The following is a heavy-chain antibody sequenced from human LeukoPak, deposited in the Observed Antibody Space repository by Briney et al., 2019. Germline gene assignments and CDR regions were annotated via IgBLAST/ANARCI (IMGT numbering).Heavy chain of an antibody. V-gene: IGHV3-30-3*01. CDR1: GFTFSSYA. CDR3: AKGTGDTAYYFDF. CDR2: ISYDGSNK. Sequence: GRSLRLSCAASGFTFSSYAMHWVRQAPGKGLEWVAVISYDGSNKYYADSVKGRFTISRDNSKNTLYLQKNSLRAEDTAIYYCAKGTGDTAYYFDFWGQGVLVTVSS. D-gene: IGHD7-27*01. J-gene: IGHJ4*02.